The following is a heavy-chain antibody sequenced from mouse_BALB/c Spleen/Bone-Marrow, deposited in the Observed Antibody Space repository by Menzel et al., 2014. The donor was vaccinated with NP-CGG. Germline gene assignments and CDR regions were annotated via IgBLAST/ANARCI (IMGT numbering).Heavy chain of an antibody. CDR1: GYTFTSYT. CDR3: ARESYGNWFAY. CDR2: INPSSGYT. D-gene: IGHD2-1*01. V-gene: IGHV1-4*01. Sequence: QVQLKESGAELARPGASVKMSCKASGYTFTSYTMHWVKQRPGQGLEWVGYINPSSGYTNYNQKFKDKATLTADKSSSTAYMQLSSLTSEDSAVHYCARESYGNWFAYWGQGTLVTVSA. J-gene: IGHJ3*01.